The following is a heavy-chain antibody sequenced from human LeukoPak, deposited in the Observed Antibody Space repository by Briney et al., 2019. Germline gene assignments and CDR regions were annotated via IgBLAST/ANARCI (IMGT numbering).Heavy chain of an antibody. V-gene: IGHV3-23*01. CDR1: GFTFSDYW. CDR3: AKDPFETNYYDSSGYNRDY. Sequence: PGGSLRLSCAASGFTFSDYWVTWVRQAPGKGLEWVSAISGSGGSTYYADSVKGRFTISRDNSKNTLYLQMNSLRAEDTAVYYCAKDPFETNYYDSSGYNRDYWGQGTLVTVSS. CDR2: ISGSGGST. D-gene: IGHD3-22*01. J-gene: IGHJ4*02.